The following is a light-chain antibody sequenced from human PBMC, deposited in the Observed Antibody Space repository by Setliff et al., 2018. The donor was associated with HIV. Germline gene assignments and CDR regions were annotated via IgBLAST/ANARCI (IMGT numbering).Light chain of an antibody. Sequence: QSVLTQPASVSGSPGQSITISCTGGNSDIGPYTFVSWYQQHPGKAPKLLIYDVTNRPSGVSSRFSASKSGNTASLTISGLRTEDEADYYCSSSTGTNTDVRFGGGTKVTVL. CDR1: NSDIGPYTF. V-gene: IGLV2-14*03. CDR3: SSSTGTNTDVR. CDR2: DVT. J-gene: IGLJ2*01.